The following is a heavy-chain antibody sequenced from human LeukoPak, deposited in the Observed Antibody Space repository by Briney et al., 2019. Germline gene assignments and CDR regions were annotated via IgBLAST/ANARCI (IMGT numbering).Heavy chain of an antibody. CDR1: GASIRSGGYY. CDR3: ARGGSAGPDS. J-gene: IGHJ5*02. V-gene: IGHV4-31*03. CDR2: IYYRGST. Sequence: PSETLSLTCTVSGASIRSGGYYWSWIRQHPGKGLEWIAYIYYRGSTFYNPSLKSRVTISVDTSKNQFSLNLSSVTAADTAVYYCARGGSAGPDSWGQGTLVTVSS. D-gene: IGHD3-10*01.